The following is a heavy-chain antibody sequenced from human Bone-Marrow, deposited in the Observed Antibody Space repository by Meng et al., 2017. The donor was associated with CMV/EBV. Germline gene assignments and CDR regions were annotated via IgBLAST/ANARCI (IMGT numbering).Heavy chain of an antibody. D-gene: IGHD3-3*01. CDR3: ARGIYDFCSGYTGTFDY. CDR2: IYYSGST. Sequence: SETLSLTCTVSGGSISSGDYYWSWIRQPPGKGLEWFGYIYYSGSTYYNPSLKSRVTISVDTSKNQFSLKLSSVTAADTAVYYCARGIYDFCSGYTGTFDYWGQGTLVTVSS. CDR1: GGSISSGDYY. J-gene: IGHJ4*02. V-gene: IGHV4-30-4*08.